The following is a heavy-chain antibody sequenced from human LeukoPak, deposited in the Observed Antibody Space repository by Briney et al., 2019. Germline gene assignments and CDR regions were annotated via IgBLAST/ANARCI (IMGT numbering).Heavy chain of an antibody. CDR3: ARVPSGYYPFDY. V-gene: IGHV4-39*07. Sequence: PSETLSLTCTVSGGSISSSSYYWGWIRQPPGKGLEWIGSIYYSGSTYYNPSLKSRVTISVDTSKNQFSLKLSSVTAADTAVYYCARVPSGYYPFDYWGQGTLVTVSS. CDR2: IYYSGST. CDR1: GGSISSSSYY. J-gene: IGHJ4*02. D-gene: IGHD3-22*01.